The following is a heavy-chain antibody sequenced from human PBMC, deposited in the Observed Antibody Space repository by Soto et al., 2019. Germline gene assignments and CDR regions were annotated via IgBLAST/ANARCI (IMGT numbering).Heavy chain of an antibody. CDR2: TYYRSRWYN. J-gene: IGHJ6*03. CDR1: GDSVPSNSAA. D-gene: IGHD1-7*01. Sequence: SQTLSLTCVISGDSVPSNSAAWNWIRQSPSRGLEWLGRTYYRSRWYNDYAVSVRSRITVNADTSKNQFSLHLNSVTPEDTAVYYYAGTSSLQWYYMDVWDKGSTVTVSS. CDR3: AGTSSLQWYYMDV. V-gene: IGHV6-1*01.